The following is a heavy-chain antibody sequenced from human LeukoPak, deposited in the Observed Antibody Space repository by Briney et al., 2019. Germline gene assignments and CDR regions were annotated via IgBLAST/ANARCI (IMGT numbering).Heavy chain of an antibody. Sequence: GGSLRLSCTASGFTFSNYAVSWVRQAPGKELEWVSGISGSSDTTYYADAVKGRFTISRDNSKNTLYLHMSSLRAEDTAVYYCARDRGAVAGSYDAFDIWGQGTMVTVSS. CDR2: ISGSSDTT. J-gene: IGHJ3*02. D-gene: IGHD6-19*01. CDR1: GFTFSNYA. V-gene: IGHV3-23*01. CDR3: ARDRGAVAGSYDAFDI.